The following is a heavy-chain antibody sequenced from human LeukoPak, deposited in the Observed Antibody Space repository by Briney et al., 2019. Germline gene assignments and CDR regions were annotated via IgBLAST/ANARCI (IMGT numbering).Heavy chain of an antibody. CDR3: ARVGVVVAAIAYDAFDI. V-gene: IGHV1-2*02. CDR1: GYTFTGYY. CDR2: INPNSGGT. Sequence: ASVKVSCKASGYTFTGYYMHWVRQAPGQGLEGMGWINPNSGGTNYAQKFQGRVTMTRDTSISTAYMELSRLRSDDTAVYYCARVGVVVAAIAYDAFDIWGQGTMVTVSS. D-gene: IGHD2-15*01. J-gene: IGHJ3*02.